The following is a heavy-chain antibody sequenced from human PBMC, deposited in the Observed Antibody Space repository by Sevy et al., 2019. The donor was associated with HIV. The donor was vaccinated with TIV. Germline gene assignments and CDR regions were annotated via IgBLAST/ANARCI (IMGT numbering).Heavy chain of an antibody. CDR1: GFTFNIYV. Sequence: GGSLRLSCAASGFTFNIYVIHWVRQAPGKGLEWVATMKEDGSDKDYVDSVKGRFTISRDNAKNSLYLQMNSLRAEDTAVYYCVREGVGGYSYSLDCWGQGTLVTVSS. D-gene: IGHD5-18*01. CDR2: MKEDGSDK. J-gene: IGHJ4*02. CDR3: VREGVGGYSYSLDC. V-gene: IGHV3-7*01.